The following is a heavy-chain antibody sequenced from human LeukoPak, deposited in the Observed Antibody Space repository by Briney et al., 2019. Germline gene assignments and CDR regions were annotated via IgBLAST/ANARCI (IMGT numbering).Heavy chain of an antibody. V-gene: IGHV4-59*08. Sequence: SETLSLTCTVSGGSISSYYWSWIRQPPGKGLEWIGYIYYSESANYNPSLKSRVTISVDTSKNQFSLKLSSVTAADTAVYYCARQDSGSYPGGSFDYWGQGTLVTVSS. J-gene: IGHJ4*02. D-gene: IGHD1-26*01. CDR2: IYYSESA. CDR3: ARQDSGSYPGGSFDY. CDR1: GGSISSYY.